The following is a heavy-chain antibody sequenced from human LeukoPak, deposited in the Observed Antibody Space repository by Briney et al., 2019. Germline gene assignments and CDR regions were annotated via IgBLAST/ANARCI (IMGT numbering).Heavy chain of an antibody. V-gene: IGHV4-61*08. Sequence: PSQTLSLICTVSGGSISSGGHYWGWIRQHPGKGLEWIGYIYYSGSTNYNPSLKSRVTISVDTSKNQFSLKLSSVTAADAAVYYCALPGYYDSSGYSFDYWGQGTLVTVSS. CDR2: IYYSGST. CDR3: ALPGYYDSSGYSFDY. CDR1: GGSISSGGHY. D-gene: IGHD3-22*01. J-gene: IGHJ4*02.